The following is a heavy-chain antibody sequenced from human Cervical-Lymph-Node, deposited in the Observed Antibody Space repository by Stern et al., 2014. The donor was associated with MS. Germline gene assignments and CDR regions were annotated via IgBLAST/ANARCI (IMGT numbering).Heavy chain of an antibody. V-gene: IGHV1-24*01. J-gene: IGHJ6*02. CDR1: GYILSELS. CDR2: FDPEHGET. D-gene: IGHD2-2*01. Sequence: QVQLVQSGAEMKKPGASVKVSCKMTGYILSELSMHWVRQAPGKGLEWMGGFDPEHGETIYAQSLQGRLTMTEDTSTNTAYMQLSGLRSEDAAVYYCATGVFCHTTSCPYSFYYYAMDVWGQGTTVTVSS. CDR3: ATGVFCHTTSCPYSFYYYAMDV.